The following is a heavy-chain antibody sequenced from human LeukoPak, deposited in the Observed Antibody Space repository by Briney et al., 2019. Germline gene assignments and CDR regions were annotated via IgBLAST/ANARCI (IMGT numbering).Heavy chain of an antibody. Sequence: GGSLRLSCSASGFTFSSYGMHWVRQAPGKGLEYVSAITSTGASTYYADFVKGRFTISRDNSKNTLYLQMSSLRPDDTALYYCVKGERYSYSPPSDDWGQGALVSVSS. CDR2: ITSTGAST. V-gene: IGHV3-64D*06. CDR3: VKGERYSYSPPSDD. D-gene: IGHD5-18*01. J-gene: IGHJ4*02. CDR1: GFTFSSYG.